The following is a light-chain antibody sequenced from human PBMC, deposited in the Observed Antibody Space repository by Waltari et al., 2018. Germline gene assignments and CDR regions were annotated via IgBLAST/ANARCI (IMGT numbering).Light chain of an antibody. J-gene: IGKJ1*01. CDR1: QNINIW. Sequence: DIQITPSPSTLSASVGDRVTITCRASQNINIWLAWYQQKPGKAPNLLIYKASSLESGVPSRFSGGGSGTEFTLTISSLQPDDFATYYCQQYSIYSWTFGQGTKVEVK. CDR2: KAS. CDR3: QQYSIYSWT. V-gene: IGKV1-5*03.